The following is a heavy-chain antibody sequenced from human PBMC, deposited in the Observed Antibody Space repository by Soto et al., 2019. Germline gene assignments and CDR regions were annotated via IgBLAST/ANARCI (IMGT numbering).Heavy chain of an antibody. D-gene: IGHD5-12*01. CDR2: ISAYNGNT. Sequence: VASVKVSCKASGYTFTSYGISWVRQAPGQGLEWMGRISAYNGNTNYAQKLQGRVTMTTDTSTSTAYMELRSLRSDDTAVYYCARVGGGYDWGYYFDYWGQGTLVTVSS. J-gene: IGHJ4*02. CDR3: ARVGGGYDWGYYFDY. CDR1: GYTFTSYG. V-gene: IGHV1-18*04.